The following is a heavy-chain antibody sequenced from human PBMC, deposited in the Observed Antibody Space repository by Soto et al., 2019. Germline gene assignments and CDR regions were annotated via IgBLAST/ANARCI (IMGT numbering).Heavy chain of an antibody. J-gene: IGHJ5*02. V-gene: IGHV4-4*02. Sequence: QVHLQESGPGLVKPSGTLALTCAVSGGSISSDKWWTWVRQPPGKGLEWIGEISHRGSTNYSPSFKSRLSLSVETTKTQFSLRLTSVTAADAAVYYCAAIPLTSGVVSGRFDPWGQGIMVTVSS. D-gene: IGHD3-3*01. CDR1: GGSISSDKW. CDR2: ISHRGST. CDR3: AAIPLTSGVVSGRFDP.